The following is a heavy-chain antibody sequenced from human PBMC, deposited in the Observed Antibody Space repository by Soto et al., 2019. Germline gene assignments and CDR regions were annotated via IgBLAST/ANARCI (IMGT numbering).Heavy chain of an antibody. J-gene: IGHJ6*02. D-gene: IGHD5-12*01. CDR1: GGYFSGYY. Sequence: SETMSLTSAVYGGYFSGYYWSWIRKPPGKGLEWIGEINHSGSTNYNPSLKSRVTISVDTSKNQFSLKLSSVTAADTAVYYCARGLLRIVATIGYYYYYGMDVWGQGTTVTVSS. CDR2: INHSGST. V-gene: IGHV4-34*01. CDR3: ARGLLRIVATIGYYYYYGMDV.